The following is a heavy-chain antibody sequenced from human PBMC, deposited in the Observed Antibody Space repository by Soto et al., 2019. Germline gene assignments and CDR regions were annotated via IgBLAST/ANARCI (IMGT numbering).Heavy chain of an antibody. CDR3: AKGSIEYSASVDN. Sequence: DVQLLESGGGLVQPGGSLRLSCAASGFSFSSYARVWVRQAPGKGLEWVAVISARGGSSYFADSVKGRFTLSRDNSKNVLSLEMNSLTAEDTAIYFCAKGSIEYSASVDNWGQGTLVVVSS. J-gene: IGHJ4*02. V-gene: IGHV3-23*01. D-gene: IGHD5-12*01. CDR2: ISARGGSS. CDR1: GFSFSSYA.